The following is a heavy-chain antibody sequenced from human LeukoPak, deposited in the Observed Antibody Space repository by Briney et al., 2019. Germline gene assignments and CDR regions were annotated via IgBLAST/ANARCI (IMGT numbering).Heavy chain of an antibody. Sequence: GGSLRLSCAASGFTFSSYWMCWVRQAPGKGLEWVANINLDGSEKYYVDSLKGRFTISRDNAKNSLYLQMNSLRAEDTAIYYCARYCSGGSCWDYWGQGTLVTVSS. J-gene: IGHJ4*02. CDR3: ARYCSGGSCWDY. V-gene: IGHV3-7*01. D-gene: IGHD2-15*01. CDR2: INLDGSEK. CDR1: GFTFSSYW.